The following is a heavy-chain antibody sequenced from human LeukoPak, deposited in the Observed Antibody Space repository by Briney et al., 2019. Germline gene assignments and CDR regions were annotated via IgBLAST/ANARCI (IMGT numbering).Heavy chain of an antibody. D-gene: IGHD3-3*01. V-gene: IGHV3-30*18. J-gene: IGHJ4*02. CDR2: ISSDGSTK. CDR3: AKSRSYYDFWSGTYYFDY. CDR1: GFTFSSYG. Sequence: PGGSLRLSCAASGFTFSSYGMHWVRQAPGKGLEWVAVISSDGSTKYYVDSVKGRFTISRDNSKNTLYLQMNSLRAEDTAVYYCAKSRSYYDFWSGTYYFDYWGQGTLVTVSS.